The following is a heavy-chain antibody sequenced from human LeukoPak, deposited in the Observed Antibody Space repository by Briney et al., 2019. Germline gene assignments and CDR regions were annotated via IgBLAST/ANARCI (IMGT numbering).Heavy chain of an antibody. CDR3: GEGSSGWYAC. CDR1: GFTFSSYG. Sequence: PGGSLRLSCAASGFTFSSYGMHWVRQAPGKGLEWVAVIWYDGSNKYYADSVKGRFTISRDNSKNTVYLQMNSLRAEDTAVYYCGEGSSGWYACWGQGILVTVSS. J-gene: IGHJ5*01. D-gene: IGHD6-19*01. V-gene: IGHV3-30*02. CDR2: IWYDGSNK.